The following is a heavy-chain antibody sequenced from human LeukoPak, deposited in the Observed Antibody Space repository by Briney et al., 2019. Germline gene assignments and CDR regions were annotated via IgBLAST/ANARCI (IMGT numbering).Heavy chain of an antibody. V-gene: IGHV3-23*01. Sequence: GGSLRLSCAASGFTFSSYAMHWVRQAPGKGLEWVSAISGSGGSTYYADSVKGRFTISRDNAKNSLYLQMNSLRVDDTAVYYCASGTALDYWGQGALVTVSS. CDR2: ISGSGGST. CDR1: GFTFSSYA. J-gene: IGHJ4*02. CDR3: ASGTALDY.